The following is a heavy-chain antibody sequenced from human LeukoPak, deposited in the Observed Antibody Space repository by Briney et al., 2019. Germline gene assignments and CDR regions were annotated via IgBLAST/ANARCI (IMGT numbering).Heavy chain of an antibody. CDR3: ARVSSGRGLDY. CDR2: ISAYNGNT. Sequence: GASVKVSCKASGYTLTNYDVNWVRQATGQGLEWMGWISAYNGNTNYAQKLQGRVTMTTDTSTSTAYMELRSLRSDATAVYYCARVSSGRGLDYWGQGTLVTASS. V-gene: IGHV1-18*01. CDR1: GYTLTNYD. J-gene: IGHJ4*02. D-gene: IGHD6-6*01.